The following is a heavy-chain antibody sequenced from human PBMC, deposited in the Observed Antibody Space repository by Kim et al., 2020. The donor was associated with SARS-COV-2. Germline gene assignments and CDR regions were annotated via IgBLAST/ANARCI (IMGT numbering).Heavy chain of an antibody. J-gene: IGHJ4*02. CDR1: GFTFSSYW. V-gene: IGHV3-74*01. CDR2: ITPDGSST. Sequence: GGSLRLSCAASGFTFSSYWMHWVRQAPGKGLVWVSRITPDGSSTSYADSVKGRFTISRDNAKNTLHLQMNSLRVEDTAVYYCVRDKEGYNYWGQGTLVTVSS. CDR3: VRDKEGYNY. D-gene: IGHD5-12*01.